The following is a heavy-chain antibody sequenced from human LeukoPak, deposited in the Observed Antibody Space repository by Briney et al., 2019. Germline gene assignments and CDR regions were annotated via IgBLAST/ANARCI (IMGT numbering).Heavy chain of an antibody. D-gene: IGHD6-13*01. Sequence: GGSLRLSCAVSGFTFSSYSMNWVRQAPGKGLEWVSSISSSSSYIYYADSVKGRFTISRDNAKNSLYLQVNSLRAEDTAVYYCASGLIAAAVRDYWGQGTLVTVSS. V-gene: IGHV3-21*01. CDR3: ASGLIAAAVRDY. CDR2: ISSSSSYI. CDR1: GFTFSSYS. J-gene: IGHJ4*02.